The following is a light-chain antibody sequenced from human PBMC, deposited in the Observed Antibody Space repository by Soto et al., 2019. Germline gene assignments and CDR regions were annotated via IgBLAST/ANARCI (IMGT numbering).Light chain of an antibody. CDR2: GNT. J-gene: IGLJ3*02. V-gene: IGLV1-40*01. Sequence: QPVLTQPPSMSGAPGQRVTMSCTGSSSNIGAGYDVHWYQLLPGTAPKLLIYGNTNRPSGVPDRFSGSKSGTSASLAITGLRAEDEADYYCQSHDSSLNSWVFGGGTKVTVL. CDR1: SSNIGAGYD. CDR3: QSHDSSLNSWV.